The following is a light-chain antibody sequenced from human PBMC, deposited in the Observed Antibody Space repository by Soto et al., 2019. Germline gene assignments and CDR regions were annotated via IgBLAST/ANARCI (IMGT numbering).Light chain of an antibody. Sequence: QSVLTQPPSVSGSPRQSVSISCTGTSSDVGAYNYVSWYQQHPGEAPKLMIYDVSRRPSGVPDRFSGSKSGNTASLTISGLQAEDEADYYCCSLAGSYTVIFGGGTKLT. J-gene: IGLJ2*01. V-gene: IGLV2-11*01. CDR3: CSLAGSYTVI. CDR1: SSDVGAYNY. CDR2: DVS.